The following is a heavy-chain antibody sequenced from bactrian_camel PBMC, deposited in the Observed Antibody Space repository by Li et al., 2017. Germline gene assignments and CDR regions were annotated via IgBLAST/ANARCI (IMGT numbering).Heavy chain of an antibody. V-gene: IGHV3S53*01. D-gene: IGHD1*01. J-gene: IGHJ4*01. CDR3: AADLVTDEPSLVEREYYY. CDR2: IAGDGRT. CDR1: GYTLPMN. Sequence: HVQLVESGGGSVQAGESLRLSCVASGYTLPMNMGWFRRLPGQEREGVAAIAGDGRTDYADSVKGRFTIYRDGAKNIIALQMHSLKPEDTATYYCAADLVTDEPSLVEREYYYWGQGTQVTVS.